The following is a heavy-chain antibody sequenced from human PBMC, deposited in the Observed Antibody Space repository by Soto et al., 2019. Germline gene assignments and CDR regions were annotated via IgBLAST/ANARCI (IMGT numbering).Heavy chain of an antibody. V-gene: IGHV3-23*01. D-gene: IGHD3-22*01. J-gene: IGHJ6*02. CDR3: AKVQSDYYDSSGYYYGMDV. CDR1: GFTFSSYA. Sequence: SLRLSCAASGFTFSSYAMSWVRQAPGKGLEWVSAISGSGGSTYYAGSVKGRFTISRDNSKNTLYLQMNSLRAEDTAVYYCAKVQSDYYDSSGYYYGMDVWGQGTTVTVSS. CDR2: ISGSGGST.